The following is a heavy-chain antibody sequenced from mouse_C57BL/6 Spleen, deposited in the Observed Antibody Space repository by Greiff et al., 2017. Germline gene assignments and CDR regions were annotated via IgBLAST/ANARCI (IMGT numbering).Heavy chain of an antibody. CDR2: IDPSDSYT. CDR1: GYTFTSYW. J-gene: IGHJ1*03. Sequence: QVQLQQPGAELVKPGASVKLSCKASGYTFTSYWMQWVKQRPGQGLEWIGEIDPSDSYTNYNQKFKGKATLTVDTSSSTAYMQLSSLTSEDSAVYYCARSYDSNDGYFDVWGTGTTVTVSS. V-gene: IGHV1-50*01. D-gene: IGHD2-12*01. CDR3: ARSYDSNDGYFDV.